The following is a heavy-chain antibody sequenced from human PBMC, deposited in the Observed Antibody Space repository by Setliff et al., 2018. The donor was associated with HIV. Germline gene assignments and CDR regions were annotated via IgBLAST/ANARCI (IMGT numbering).Heavy chain of an antibody. CDR2: ISPYNGNT. CDR1: GYTLSNYG. D-gene: IGHD2-2*01. V-gene: IGHV1-18*01. CDR3: ARKPTGSPSDY. J-gene: IGHJ4*02. Sequence: GASVKVSCKASGYTLSNYGISWVRQAPGQGLEWMGWISPYNGNTNYVQKLQGRVTITTDTSTGTAYMELRSLRSDDTALYYCARKPTGSPSDYWGQGTLVTVSS.